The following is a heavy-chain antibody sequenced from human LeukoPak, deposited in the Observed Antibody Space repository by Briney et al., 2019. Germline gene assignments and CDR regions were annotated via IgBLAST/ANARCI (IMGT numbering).Heavy chain of an antibody. CDR1: GFTFNICT. CDR3: AVQRVHHGFDI. CDR2: ISSSSTYV. Sequence: GGSLRLSCAASGFTFNICTMNWVRQAPGKGLEWVSSISSSSTYVYYADSLKGQFTISRDNGKHSLYLQMNSLRAEDTAVYYCAVQRVHHGFDIWGQGTMVTVSS. D-gene: IGHD1-1*01. J-gene: IGHJ3*02. V-gene: IGHV3-21*01.